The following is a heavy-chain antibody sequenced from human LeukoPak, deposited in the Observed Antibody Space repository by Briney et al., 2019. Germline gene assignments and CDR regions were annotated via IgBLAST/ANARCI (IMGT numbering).Heavy chain of an antibody. Sequence: PSETLSLTCTVSGGSISSYFWSWIRQPPGKGLEGIGYIYTSGSTNYNPSLKSRVTISVDTSKHQFSLKLSSVTAADTAVYYCARLEGLTTYVSGYFDYWGQEPWSPSPQ. CDR2: IYTSGST. D-gene: IGHD4-17*01. J-gene: IGHJ4*01. V-gene: IGHV4-4*09. CDR1: GGSISSYF. CDR3: ARLEGLTTYVSGYFDY.